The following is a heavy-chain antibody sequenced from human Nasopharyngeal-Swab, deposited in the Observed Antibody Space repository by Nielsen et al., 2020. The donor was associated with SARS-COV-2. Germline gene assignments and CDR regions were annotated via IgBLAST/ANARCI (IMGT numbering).Heavy chain of an antibody. Sequence: GESLKISCAASGFTFSSYDMHWVRQATGKGLEWVSAIGTAGDTYYPGSVKGRFTISRENAKNSLYLQMNSLRAGDTAVYYCARDRRVGDSSGYYWGTRYYGMDVWGQGTTVTVSS. J-gene: IGHJ6*02. CDR3: ARDRRVGDSSGYYWGTRYYGMDV. D-gene: IGHD3-22*01. V-gene: IGHV3-13*01. CDR1: GFTFSSYD. CDR2: IGTAGDT.